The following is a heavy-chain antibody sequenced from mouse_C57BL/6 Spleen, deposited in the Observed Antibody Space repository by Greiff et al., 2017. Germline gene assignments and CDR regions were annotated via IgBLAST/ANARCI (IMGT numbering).Heavy chain of an antibody. CDR1: GYTFTSYW. Sequence: QVHVKQPGAELVKPGASVKLSCKASGYTFTSYWMQWVKQRPGQGLEWIGEIDPSDSYTNYNQKFKGKATLTVDTSSSTAYMQLSSLTSEDSAVYYCARGGNYEAYWGQGTTLTVSS. CDR2: IDPSDSYT. D-gene: IGHD2-1*01. J-gene: IGHJ2*01. CDR3: ARGGNYEAY. V-gene: IGHV1-50*01.